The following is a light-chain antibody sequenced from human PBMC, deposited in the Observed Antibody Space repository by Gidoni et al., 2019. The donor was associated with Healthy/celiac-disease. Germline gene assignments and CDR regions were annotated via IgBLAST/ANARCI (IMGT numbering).Light chain of an antibody. Sequence: DIQMTQSPSTLSASVGDRVTITCRDSQSISSWLAWYQQTPGKAPKLLIYKASSLESGVPSRFSGSGSGTEFTLTISSLQPEDFATYYCQQYRTFGQGTKLEIK. J-gene: IGKJ2*01. CDR3: QQYRT. CDR1: QSISSW. V-gene: IGKV1-5*03. CDR2: KAS.